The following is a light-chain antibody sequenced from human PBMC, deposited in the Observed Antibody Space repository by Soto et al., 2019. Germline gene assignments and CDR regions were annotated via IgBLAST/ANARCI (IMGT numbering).Light chain of an antibody. Sequence: AIRMTQSPSSLSASTGDRVTITCRASQGISSYLAWYQQKPGKAPKLLIYAASTLQSGVPSRFSGSGSGTDFTLTISCLQSEDFATYCCQQYYSYPRTFGQGTKLDIK. CDR1: QGISSY. CDR3: QQYYSYPRT. J-gene: IGKJ1*01. V-gene: IGKV1-8*01. CDR2: AAS.